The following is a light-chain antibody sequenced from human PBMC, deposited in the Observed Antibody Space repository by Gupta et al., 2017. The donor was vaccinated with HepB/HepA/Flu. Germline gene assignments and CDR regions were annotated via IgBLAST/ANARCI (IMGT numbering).Light chain of an antibody. V-gene: IGKV3-20*01. Sequence: EIVLTQSPGTLSLSPGERATLSCRASQSVSSSYLAWYQQKPGQAPRLLIYGASSRATGIPDRFSGSGSGTDFTLTISRREPEDFAVYYCQQYGSSPGYTFGQGTKLEIK. CDR2: GAS. CDR1: QSVSSSY. CDR3: QQYGSSPGYT. J-gene: IGKJ2*01.